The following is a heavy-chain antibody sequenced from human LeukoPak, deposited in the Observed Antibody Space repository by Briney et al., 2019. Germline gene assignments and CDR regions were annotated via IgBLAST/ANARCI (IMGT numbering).Heavy chain of an antibody. J-gene: IGHJ3*02. Sequence: PGGSLRLSCAASGFTFSSYAMSWVRQAPGEGVEWVSSITTSGGSTYYADSVKGRFTISRDNAKNTLYLQMNSLRAEDTAVYYCARDHYVSGRYDAFDIWGQGTMVTVSS. CDR3: ARDHYVSGRYDAFDI. V-gene: IGHV3-23*01. CDR1: GFTFSSYA. CDR2: ITTSGGST. D-gene: IGHD3-10*01.